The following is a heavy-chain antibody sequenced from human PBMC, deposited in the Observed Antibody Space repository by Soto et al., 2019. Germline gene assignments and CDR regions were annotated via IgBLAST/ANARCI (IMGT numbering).Heavy chain of an antibody. CDR3: ARDLIMVETPGDDFDY. D-gene: IGHD2-21*01. J-gene: IGHJ4*02. CDR2: ITPDGSAT. CDR1: GFTFSSYW. V-gene: IGHV3-74*01. Sequence: PGGSLRLSCAASGFTFSSYWMHWVRQAPEKVLVWVSRITPDGSATSYAESVKGRFTISRDNAKNTLYLQMSSLRADDTAVYYCARDLIMVETPGDDFDYWGQGTLVTVSS.